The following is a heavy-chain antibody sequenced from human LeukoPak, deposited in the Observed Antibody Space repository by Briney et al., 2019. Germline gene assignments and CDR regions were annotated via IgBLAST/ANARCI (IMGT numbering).Heavy chain of an antibody. J-gene: IGHJ4*02. D-gene: IGHD3-16*01. V-gene: IGHV3-74*01. CDR2: INTDTRGT. CDR3: ARAGAYHFDN. CDR1: GFTFTDYW. Sequence: GGSLRLSCAASGFTFTDYWMHWVRQVPGKGLVWVSIINTDTRGTYYADSVKGRFTISRDNTKSILYLQMDSLKAEDTAVYYCARAGAYHFDNWGQGTLVTVSS.